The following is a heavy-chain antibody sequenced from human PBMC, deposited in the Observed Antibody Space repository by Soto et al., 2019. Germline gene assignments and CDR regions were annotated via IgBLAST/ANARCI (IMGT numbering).Heavy chain of an antibody. CDR1: GFTFCSYG. CDR2: ISYDGSNK. CDR3: AKSPSYPVHFDY. J-gene: IGHJ4*02. Sequence: QVQLVESGGGVVQPGRSLRLSCVASGFTFCSYGMHWVRQAPGKGLEWVAVISYDGSNKYYADSVKGPFTISRDNSKNTLYLQMNSLRAEDTAVYYCAKSPSYPVHFDYWGQGTLGTVST. D-gene: IGHD1-26*01. V-gene: IGHV3-30*18.